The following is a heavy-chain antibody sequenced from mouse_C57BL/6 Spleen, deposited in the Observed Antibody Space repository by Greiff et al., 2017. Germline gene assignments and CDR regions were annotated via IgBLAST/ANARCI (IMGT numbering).Heavy chain of an antibody. V-gene: IGHV1-22*01. CDR3: ARGDYYGSSYWFAY. CDR2: INPNNGGT. CDR1: GYTFTDYN. D-gene: IGHD1-1*01. J-gene: IGHJ3*01. Sequence: EVKLVESGPELVKPGASVKMSCKASGYTFTDYNMHWVKQSHGKSLEWIGYINPNNGGTSYNQKFKGKATLTVNKSSSTAYMELRSLTSEDSAVYYCARGDYYGSSYWFAYWGQGTLVTVSA.